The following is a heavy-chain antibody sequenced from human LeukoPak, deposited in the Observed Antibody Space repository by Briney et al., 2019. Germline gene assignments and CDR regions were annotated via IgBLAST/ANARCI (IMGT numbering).Heavy chain of an antibody. CDR3: VKDSDPYIYGNWFDP. CDR2: ISSNGGNT. D-gene: IGHD5-18*01. V-gene: IGHV3-64D*06. CDR1: GFTFSSYA. J-gene: IGHJ5*02. Sequence: GGSLRLSCAASGFTFSSYAMHWVRQAPGKGLEYVSAISSNGGNTYYADSVKGRFTISRDNSKNTLYLQMSSLRAEDTAVYYCVKDSDPYIYGNWFDPWGQGVLVTVSS.